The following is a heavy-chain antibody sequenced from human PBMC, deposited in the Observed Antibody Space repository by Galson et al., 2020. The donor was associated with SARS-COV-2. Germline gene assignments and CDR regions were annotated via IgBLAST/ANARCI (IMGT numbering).Heavy chain of an antibody. Sequence: ASVKVSCKASGYTFTGYYMHWVRQAPGQGLEWMGWINPNSGGTNYAQKFQGWVTMTRDTSISTAYMELSRLRSDDTAVYYCARDKVRIAVAGTGFGYWGQGTLVTVSS. CDR3: ARDKVRIAVAGTGFGY. D-gene: IGHD6-19*01. CDR2: INPNSGGT. CDR1: GYTFTGYY. V-gene: IGHV1-2*04. J-gene: IGHJ4*02.